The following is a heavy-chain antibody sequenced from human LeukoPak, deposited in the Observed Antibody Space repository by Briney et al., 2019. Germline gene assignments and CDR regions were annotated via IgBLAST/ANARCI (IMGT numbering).Heavy chain of an antibody. CDR3: ARGKLGITIFGVVIIREAFDI. CDR1: GGSITDYY. Sequence: SETLSLTCSVSGGSITDYYWFWIRQPPGKALEWIGYFYYSGSTVYNPSLKSRVTISVDTSKNQCSLRLKSVTAADTAVYYCARGKLGITIFGVVIIREAFDIWGQGTMVTVSS. CDR2: FYYSGST. J-gene: IGHJ3*02. D-gene: IGHD3-3*01. V-gene: IGHV4-59*01.